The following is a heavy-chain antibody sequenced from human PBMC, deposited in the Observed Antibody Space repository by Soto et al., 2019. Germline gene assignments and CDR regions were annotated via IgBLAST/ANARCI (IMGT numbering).Heavy chain of an antibody. CDR1: GFSLSTSGVG. V-gene: IGHV2-5*02. CDR3: AHSGSYGNYWYFDL. Sequence: QITLKESGPTLVKPTQTLTLTCTFSGFSLSTSGVGVGWIRQPPGKALEWLALIYWDDDKRYSPSLKSRLTIPQDTSKNQVVLTMTNMDPVDTATYYCAHSGSYGNYWYFDLWGRGTLVTVSS. CDR2: IYWDDDK. J-gene: IGHJ2*01. D-gene: IGHD5-18*01.